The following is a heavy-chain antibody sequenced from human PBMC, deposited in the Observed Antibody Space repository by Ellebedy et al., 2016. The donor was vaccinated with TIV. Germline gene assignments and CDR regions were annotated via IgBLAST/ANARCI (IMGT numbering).Heavy chain of an antibody. V-gene: IGHV4-39*07. D-gene: IGHD1-14*01. CDR1: GDSLSGSPYY. Sequence: MPSETLSLTCSVSGDSLSGSPYYWAWIRQPPGKGLEWIGGIEYSGTVFYNPSLKSRATISVDSSKNQFSLKLDSVTAADTAVYYCTRDNPHHIQDYWGRGTLVTVSS. J-gene: IGHJ4*02. CDR3: TRDNPHHIQDY. CDR2: IEYSGTV.